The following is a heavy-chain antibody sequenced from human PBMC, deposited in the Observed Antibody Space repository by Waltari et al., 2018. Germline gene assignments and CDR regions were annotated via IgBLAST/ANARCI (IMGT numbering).Heavy chain of an antibody. Sequence: QVQLQESGPGLVKPSETLSLTCTVSGGSISSYYWSWIRQPAGKGLEWIGRIYTSGSTTHNPSLKSRVTMAVDTSKNQFSLKLSSVTAADTAVYYCARGGGSWNYYYYYMDVWGKGTTVTISS. D-gene: IGHD2-15*01. CDR3: ARGGGSWNYYYYYMDV. CDR2: IYTSGST. J-gene: IGHJ6*03. CDR1: GGSISSYY. V-gene: IGHV4-4*07.